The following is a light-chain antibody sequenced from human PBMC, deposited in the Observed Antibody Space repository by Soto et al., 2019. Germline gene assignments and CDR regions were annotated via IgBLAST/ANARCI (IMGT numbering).Light chain of an antibody. CDR3: QQYGSSPRT. Sequence: VLTQSPGTLPLSPGERATLSCRASQSVSSSYLAWYQQKPGQAPRLLIYGASSRATGIPDRFSGSGSGTDFTLTISRLEPEDFAVYYCQQYGSSPRTFGQGTKVDIK. V-gene: IGKV3-20*01. CDR1: QSVSSSY. CDR2: GAS. J-gene: IGKJ1*01.